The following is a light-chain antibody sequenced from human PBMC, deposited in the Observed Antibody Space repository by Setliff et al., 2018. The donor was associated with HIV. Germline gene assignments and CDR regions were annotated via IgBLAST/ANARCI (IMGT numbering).Light chain of an antibody. CDR3: SSYTSSSTDV. CDR2: EVS. V-gene: IGLV2-14*01. Sequence: QSVLTQPASVSGSPGQSITISCTGTSSDVGGYSFVSWYRQHPGKAPKLLIFEVSNRPSGVPNRFSGSKSDNTASLTISGLQAEDEADYYCSSYTSSSTDVFGTGTKVTVL. J-gene: IGLJ1*01. CDR1: SSDVGGYSF.